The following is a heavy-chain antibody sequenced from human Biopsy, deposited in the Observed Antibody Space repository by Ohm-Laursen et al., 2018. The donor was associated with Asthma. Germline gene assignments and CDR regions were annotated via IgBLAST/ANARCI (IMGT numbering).Heavy chain of an antibody. CDR3: ARAVDYSHYYCIDV. CDR2: ISVYNGNT. Sequence: ASVKVSCKTSGYTFNSAGITWVRQAPGQGLEWMGWISVYNGNTKVAQRPQDRVTMITDTSTSTAYMELRSLRSDGTAVYFCARAVDYSHYYCIDVWGQGTTVTVS. D-gene: IGHD3-10*01. J-gene: IGHJ6*02. CDR1: GYTFNSAG. V-gene: IGHV1-18*01.